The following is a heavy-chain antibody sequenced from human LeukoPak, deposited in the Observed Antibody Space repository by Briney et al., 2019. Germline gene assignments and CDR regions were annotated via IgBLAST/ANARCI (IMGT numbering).Heavy chain of an antibody. CDR1: GFTFSSYA. Sequence: PGGSLRLSCAASGFTFSSYAMSWVRQAPEKGLEWVSTISDSGGSTKNADSVKGRFTISRDNSKNTLYLHMNSLRAEDTAVYYCAKVKEAAGVDYWGQGTLVTVSS. V-gene: IGHV3-23*01. CDR2: ISDSGGST. J-gene: IGHJ4*02. D-gene: IGHD6-13*01. CDR3: AKVKEAAGVDY.